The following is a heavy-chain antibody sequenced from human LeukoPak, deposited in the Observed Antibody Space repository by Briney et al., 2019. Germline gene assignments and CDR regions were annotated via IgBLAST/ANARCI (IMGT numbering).Heavy chain of an antibody. D-gene: IGHD3-10*01. CDR2: INPSGGST. CDR3: ARSSNPYGSGP. V-gene: IGHV1-46*01. CDR1: GYTFTSYY. Sequence: GASVKVSCKASGYTFTSYYMHWVRQAPGQGLEWMGIINPSGGSTSYAQKFQSRVTMTRDTSTSTVYMELSSLRSEDTAVYYCARSSNPYGSGPWGQGTLVTVSS. J-gene: IGHJ4*02.